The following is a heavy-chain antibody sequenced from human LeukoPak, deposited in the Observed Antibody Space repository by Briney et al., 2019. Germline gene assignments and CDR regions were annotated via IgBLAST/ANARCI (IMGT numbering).Heavy chain of an antibody. CDR3: AKERVDGYNSPEFDY. Sequence: GGSLRLSCVASGFTFSSYAMNWVRQAPGKGLEWVSCIGSDLVIIYADSVKGRFTISRDNSKNTLYLQMNSLRAEDTAVYYCAKERVDGYNSPEFDYWGQGTLVTVSS. CDR2: IGSDLVII. CDR1: GFTFSSYA. D-gene: IGHD5-24*01. J-gene: IGHJ4*02. V-gene: IGHV3-48*01.